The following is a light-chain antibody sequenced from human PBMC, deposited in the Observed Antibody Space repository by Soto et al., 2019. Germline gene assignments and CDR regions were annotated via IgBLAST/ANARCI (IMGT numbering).Light chain of an antibody. Sequence: DIVMTQSPLSLPVTPGEPASISCRSSQSILHSNGYNYLDWDLQKPGQSPQLLISLGSNRASGVPDRFSGSGSGTDFTLKISRVEAEDVGVYYCMQALQTPYTFGQGTKLEI. CDR2: LGS. J-gene: IGKJ2*01. CDR1: QSILHSNGYNY. CDR3: MQALQTPYT. V-gene: IGKV2-28*01.